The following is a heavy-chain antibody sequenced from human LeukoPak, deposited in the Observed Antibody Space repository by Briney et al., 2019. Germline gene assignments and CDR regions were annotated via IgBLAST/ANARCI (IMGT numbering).Heavy chain of an antibody. CDR3: AREGGLTEGGFDY. CDR1: GFTFSSYS. CDR2: ISSSSSYI. J-gene: IGHJ4*02. D-gene: IGHD1-14*01. V-gene: IGHV3-21*04. Sequence: GGSLRLSCAASGFTFSSYSMNWVRQAPGKGLEWVSSISSSSSYIYYADSVKGRFTISRDKSNNTLYLQMNSLRDEDTAVYYCAREGGLTEGGFDYWGQGTLVTVS.